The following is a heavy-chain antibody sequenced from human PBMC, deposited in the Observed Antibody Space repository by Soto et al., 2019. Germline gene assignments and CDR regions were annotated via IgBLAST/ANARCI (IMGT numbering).Heavy chain of an antibody. D-gene: IGHD6-19*01. CDR2: ISYDGSNK. Sequence: QVQLVESGGGVVQPGRSLRLSCAASGFTFSSYAMHWVRQAPGKGLEWVAVISYDGSNKYYADSVKGRFTISRDNSKNTLYLQMNSLRAEDTAVYYCARYPSSGWYWGQGTLVTVSS. J-gene: IGHJ4*02. CDR3: ARYPSSGWY. CDR1: GFTFSSYA. V-gene: IGHV3-30-3*01.